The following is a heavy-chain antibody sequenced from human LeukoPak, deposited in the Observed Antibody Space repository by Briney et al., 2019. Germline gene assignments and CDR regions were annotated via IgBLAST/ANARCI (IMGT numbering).Heavy chain of an antibody. J-gene: IGHJ3*02. Sequence: PGGALRLSCAASGFTFSSYSMNWVRQAPGKGLEWVSYISSSSSTIYYADSVKGRFTISRDNAKNSLYLQMNSLRAEDTAVYYCARVSPLGGAFDIWGQGTMVTVSS. D-gene: IGHD3-10*01. CDR1: GFTFSSYS. CDR2: ISSSSSTI. CDR3: ARVSPLGGAFDI. V-gene: IGHV3-48*01.